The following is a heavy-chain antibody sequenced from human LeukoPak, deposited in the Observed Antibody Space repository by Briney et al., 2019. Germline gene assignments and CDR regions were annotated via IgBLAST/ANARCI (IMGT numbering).Heavy chain of an antibody. J-gene: IGHJ6*02. CDR2: ISAYNGNT. D-gene: IGHD2-15*01. CDR1: GYTFTSYG. Sequence: ASVKVSCKASGYTFTSYGISWVRQAPGQGLEWMGWISAYNGNTNYAQKLQGRVTMTTDTSTSTAYMELRSLRSDDTAVYSCARQDIVVVVAATLYYYYGMDVWGQGTTVTVSS. V-gene: IGHV1-18*01. CDR3: ARQDIVVVVAATLYYYYGMDV.